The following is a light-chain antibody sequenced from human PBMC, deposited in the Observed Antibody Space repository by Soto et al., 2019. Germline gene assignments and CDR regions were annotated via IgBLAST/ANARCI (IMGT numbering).Light chain of an antibody. V-gene: IGKV4-1*01. J-gene: IGKJ1*01. CDR3: QQYYSPQT. CDR1: QSVLYTPNNKNY. Sequence: DIVMTQSPDSLAVSLGERATINCKSSQSVLYTPNNKNYLAWYQQKPGQPPKLLIYWASTRRSGVPDRFSGSGSVTDFTLTISSLQAEDVAVYYCQQYYSPQTFGQGTKVEI. CDR2: WAS.